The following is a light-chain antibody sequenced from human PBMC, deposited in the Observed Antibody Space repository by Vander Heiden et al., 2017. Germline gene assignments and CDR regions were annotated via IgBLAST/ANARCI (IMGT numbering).Light chain of an antibody. CDR3: QQYYSYPWT. CDR2: AAS. V-gene: IGKV1-8*01. CDR1: QGISSY. Sequence: AIRMPQSPSSLSASTGDRVTITCRASQGISSYLAWYQQKPGKAPKLLNYAASTLQSGVPSRFSGSGSGTDFTLTISCLQSEDFATYYCQQYYSYPWTFGQGTKVEIK. J-gene: IGKJ1*01.